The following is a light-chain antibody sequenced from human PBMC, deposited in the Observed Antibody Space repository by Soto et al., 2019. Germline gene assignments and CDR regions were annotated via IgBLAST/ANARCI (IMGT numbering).Light chain of an antibody. J-gene: IGKJ4*01. V-gene: IGKV3-15*01. CDR3: QQYSDWPLVT. CDR2: GAY. Sequence: EIVMTQSPATLSVSPGERVTLSCRASQSVSDYLAWYLQKPGQAPRLLIYGAYTRATCIPARFSGSGSGTEFTLTISSLQSEDSAVYHCQQYSDWPLVTFGGGTKVEI. CDR1: QSVSDY.